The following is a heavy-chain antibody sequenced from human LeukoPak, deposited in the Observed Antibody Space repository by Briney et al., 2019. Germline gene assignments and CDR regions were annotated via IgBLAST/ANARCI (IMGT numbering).Heavy chain of an antibody. Sequence: PGGSLRLSCAASGFTFSNAWMSWVRQAPGKGLEWVGRIKSKTDGGTTDYTAPVKGRFTISRDDSKNTLYLQMNSLKTEDTAVYYCTTGPFDYYGSASYLANGMDVWGQGTTVTVPS. J-gene: IGHJ6*02. CDR3: TTGPFDYYGSASYLANGMDV. CDR1: GFTFSNAW. D-gene: IGHD3-10*01. CDR2: IKSKTDGGTT. V-gene: IGHV3-15*01.